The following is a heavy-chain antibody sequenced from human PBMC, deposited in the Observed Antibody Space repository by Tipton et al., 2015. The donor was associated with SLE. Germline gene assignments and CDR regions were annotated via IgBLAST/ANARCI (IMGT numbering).Heavy chain of an antibody. CDR1: GGSFSGYY. D-gene: IGHD3-16*01. Sequence: TLSLTCAVYGGSFSGYYWSWIRQPPGKGLEWIGEINHSGSTNYSPSLKSRVTISVDTSKNQFSLKLSSVTAADTAVYYCATQGYYDSSFDYWGQGTLVTVSS. V-gene: IGHV4-34*01. J-gene: IGHJ4*02. CDR3: ATQGYYDSSFDY. CDR2: INHSGST.